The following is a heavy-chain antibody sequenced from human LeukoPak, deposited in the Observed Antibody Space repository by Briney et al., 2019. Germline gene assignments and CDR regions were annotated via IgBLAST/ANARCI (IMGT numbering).Heavy chain of an antibody. D-gene: IGHD3-9*01. Sequence: SETLSLTCTVSGGSISSYYWSWIRQPPGKGLEWIGYIYYSGSTNYNPSLKSRVTISVDTSKNQFSLKLSSVTAADTAVYYCATGGYYDILTGYYFSVEDWGQGTLVTVSS. CDR2: IYYSGST. CDR3: ATGGYYDILTGYYFSVED. J-gene: IGHJ4*02. V-gene: IGHV4-59*01. CDR1: GGSISSYY.